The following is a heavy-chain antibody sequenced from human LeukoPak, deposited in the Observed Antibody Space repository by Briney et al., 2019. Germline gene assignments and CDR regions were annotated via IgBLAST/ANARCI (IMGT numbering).Heavy chain of an antibody. CDR2: IRYDGSNK. CDR3: ARDRSRDYYYYYMDV. Sequence: GGSLRLSCAASGFTFSSYGMHWVRQAPGKGLEWVAFIRYDGSNKYYADSVKGRFTISRDNSRNTLYLQMNSLRAEDTAVYYCARDRSRDYYYYYMDVWGKGTTVTVSS. J-gene: IGHJ6*03. V-gene: IGHV3-30*02. CDR1: GFTFSSYG.